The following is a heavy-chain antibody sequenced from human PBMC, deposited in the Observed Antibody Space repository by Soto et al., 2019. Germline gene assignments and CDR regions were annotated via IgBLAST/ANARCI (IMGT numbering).Heavy chain of an antibody. J-gene: IGHJ4*02. D-gene: IGHD2-2*01. CDR3: RRAEYAY. Sequence: SITLSCATCDFATGCYTLSWVRQAAGKGLEWVSSISRSSDYIVYADSVRGRFTISRDNARISVYLQVNSLRPEDWAVCYWRRAEYAYWGQ. CDR2: ISRSSDYI. CDR1: DFATGCYT. V-gene: IGHV3-21*01.